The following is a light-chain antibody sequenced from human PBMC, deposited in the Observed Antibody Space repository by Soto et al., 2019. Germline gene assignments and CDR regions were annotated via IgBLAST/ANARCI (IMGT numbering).Light chain of an antibody. CDR2: EVS. V-gene: IGLV2-8*01. CDR1: ISDVGGYNY. Sequence: QSALTQPPSASGSPGQSVTIACTGTISDVGGYNYVSWYQQRPGKAPKLIIYEVSKRPSGVPDRVFGSKSGNTASLTVSGLQTEDEADYCCRSFAGTNSFVFGTGTKVTVL. CDR3: RSFAGTNSFV. J-gene: IGLJ1*01.